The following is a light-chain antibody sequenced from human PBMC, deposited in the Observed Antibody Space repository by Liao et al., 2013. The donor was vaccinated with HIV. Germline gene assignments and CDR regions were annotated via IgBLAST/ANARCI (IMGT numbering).Light chain of an antibody. J-gene: IGLJ1*01. CDR1: KLGDKY. Sequence: SYEVTQPPSVSVSPGQTATITCSGDKLGDKYACWFQQKPGQSPVMVIYQDTKRPSGIPERFSGSNSGNTATLTISGTQAMDEADYYCQAWDSITNVFGSGTAVTVL. CDR3: QAWDSITNV. CDR2: QDT. V-gene: IGLV3-1*01.